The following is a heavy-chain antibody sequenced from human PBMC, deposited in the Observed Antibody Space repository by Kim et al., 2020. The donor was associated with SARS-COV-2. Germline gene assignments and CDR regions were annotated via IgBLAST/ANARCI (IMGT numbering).Heavy chain of an antibody. V-gene: IGHV3-21*01. CDR3: ARGGAEYYDILTGPDPFDY. J-gene: IGHJ4*02. CDR1: GFTFSSYS. CDR2: ISSSSSYI. D-gene: IGHD3-9*01. Sequence: GGSLRLSCAASGFTFSSYSTNWVRQAPGKGLEWVSSISSSSSYIYYADSVKGRFTISRDNTKNSLYLQMNSLRPEDTAVYYCARGGAEYYDILTGPDPFDYWGQGTLVTVSS.